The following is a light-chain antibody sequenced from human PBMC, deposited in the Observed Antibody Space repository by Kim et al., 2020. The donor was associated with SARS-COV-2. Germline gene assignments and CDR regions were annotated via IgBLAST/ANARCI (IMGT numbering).Light chain of an antibody. CDR1: SLRSYY. CDR3: NSRDRSRYHVA. CDR2: GKN. Sequence: SSELTQDLAVSVALGQTVRITCQGDSLRSYYASWYQQKPGQAPVLVIYGKNNRPSGIPDRFSCSSSGNTASLTITGAQAEDEADYYFNSRDRSRYHVAFG. V-gene: IGLV3-19*01. J-gene: IGLJ2*01.